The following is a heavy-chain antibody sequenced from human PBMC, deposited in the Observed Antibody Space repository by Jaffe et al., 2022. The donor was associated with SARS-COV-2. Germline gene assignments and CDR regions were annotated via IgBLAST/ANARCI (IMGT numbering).Heavy chain of an antibody. Sequence: EVQLVESGGGLVQPGGSLRLSCAASGFTFSSYGMSWVRQAPGKGLEWVSTISGSGGSTYYADSVKGRFTISRDNSKNTLYLQMNSLRAEDTAVYYCAKAILYDRSLFDYWGQGTLVTVSS. CDR3: AKAILYDRSLFDY. CDR2: ISGSGGST. J-gene: IGHJ4*02. D-gene: IGHD5-12*01. V-gene: IGHV3-23*04. CDR1: GFTFSSYG.